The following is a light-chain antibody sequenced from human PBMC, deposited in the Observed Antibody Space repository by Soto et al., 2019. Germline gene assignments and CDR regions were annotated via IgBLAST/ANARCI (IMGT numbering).Light chain of an antibody. J-gene: IGLJ2*01. V-gene: IGLV2-11*01. CDR2: VVT. CDR3: CSYTSISTSAV. Sequence: QSVLTQPRSVSGSPGQSVTISCTGTSIDVGDSDFVSWYQQHPGKAPKLMIYVVTKRPSGVPDRFSGSKSGNTASLTISGLQTEDEADYYCCSYTSISTSAVFGGGTQLTVL. CDR1: SIDVGDSDF.